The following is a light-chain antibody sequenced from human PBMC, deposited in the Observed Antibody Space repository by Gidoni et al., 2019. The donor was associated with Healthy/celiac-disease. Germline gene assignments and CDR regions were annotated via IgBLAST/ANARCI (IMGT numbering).Light chain of an antibody. Sequence: DIQMTQSPSTLSASGGDRVTITCRASQSIGSWLAWYQQKPGKAPKLLIYDGSTLESGVPSRFSGTRSGTEFTLAISSLQPDDFATYYCQQYYNSWTFGRGTKVEIK. CDR2: DGS. J-gene: IGKJ1*01. CDR1: QSIGSW. V-gene: IGKV1-5*01. CDR3: QQYYNSWT.